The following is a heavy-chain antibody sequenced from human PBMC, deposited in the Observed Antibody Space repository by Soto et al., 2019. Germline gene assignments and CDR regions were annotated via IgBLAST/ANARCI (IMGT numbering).Heavy chain of an antibody. CDR1: GFTFSSYG. CDR3: ARVGKMTGSSSWYLAFDI. J-gene: IGHJ3*02. CDR2: IWYDGSNK. Sequence: GGSLRLSCAASGFTFSSYGMHWVRQAPGKGLEWVAVIWYDGSNKYYADSVKGRFTISRDNSKNTLYLQMNSLRAEDTAVYYCARVGKMTGSSSWYLAFDIWGQGTMVTVSS. V-gene: IGHV3-33*01. D-gene: IGHD6-13*01.